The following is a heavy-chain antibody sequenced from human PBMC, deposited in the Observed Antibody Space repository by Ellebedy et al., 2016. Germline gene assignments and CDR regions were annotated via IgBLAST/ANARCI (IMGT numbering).Heavy chain of an antibody. D-gene: IGHD2-2*01. CDR2: ISGSGGST. CDR1: GFTFSTYG. Sequence: GESLKISXAASGFTFSTYGMNWVRQAPGKGLEWVSAISGSGGSTYYADSVKGRFTISRDNSKNTLYLQMNSLRAEDTAVYYCAKDPPKLQYQLPTVEEFDYWGQGTLVTVSS. V-gene: IGHV3-23*01. CDR3: AKDPPKLQYQLPTVEEFDY. J-gene: IGHJ4*02.